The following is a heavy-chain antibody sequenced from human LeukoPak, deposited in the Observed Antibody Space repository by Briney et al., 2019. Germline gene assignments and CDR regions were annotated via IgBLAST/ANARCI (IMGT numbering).Heavy chain of an antibody. J-gene: IGHJ4*02. Sequence: SETLSLTCTVSGGSISSSSYYWGWIRQPPGKGLEWIGSIYYSGGTYYNPSLKSRVTISVDTSKNQFPLKLSSVTAADTAVYYCARHSDYYDSSGRIDYWGQGTLVTVSS. CDR2: IYYSGGT. V-gene: IGHV4-39*01. CDR1: GGSISSSSYY. D-gene: IGHD3-22*01. CDR3: ARHSDYYDSSGRIDY.